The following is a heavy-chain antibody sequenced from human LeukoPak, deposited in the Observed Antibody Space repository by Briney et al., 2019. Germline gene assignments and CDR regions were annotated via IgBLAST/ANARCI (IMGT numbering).Heavy chain of an antibody. V-gene: IGHV3-7*01. CDR3: ASPGSVGDTGMPDY. D-gene: IGHD5-18*01. J-gene: IGHJ4*02. CDR1: GFIFSGYW. Sequence: GGSLRLSCAASGFIFSGYWMTWVRQAPGKVLEWVANIKQDGSEKYYVDTVKGRFTISRDNAKNSLYLQMNSLRAEDTAVYYCASPGSVGDTGMPDYWGQGTLVTVSS. CDR2: IKQDGSEK.